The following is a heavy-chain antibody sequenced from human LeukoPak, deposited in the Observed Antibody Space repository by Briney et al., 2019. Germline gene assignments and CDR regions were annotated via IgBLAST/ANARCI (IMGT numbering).Heavy chain of an antibody. Sequence: GGSLRLSCAASGLTFSDYYMSWSRQAPGKGLEWISYISSSGSYTNYADSVKGRFTISRDNAKNSLYLQMNSLRAEDTAVYYCATKVTVKTDWFDRWGQGTLVTVSS. D-gene: IGHD1-14*01. CDR3: ATKVTVKTDWFDR. V-gene: IGHV3-11*03. J-gene: IGHJ5*02. CDR1: GLTFSDYY. CDR2: ISSSGSYT.